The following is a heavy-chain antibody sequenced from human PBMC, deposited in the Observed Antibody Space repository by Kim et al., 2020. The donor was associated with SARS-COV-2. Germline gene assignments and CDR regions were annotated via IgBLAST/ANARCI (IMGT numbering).Heavy chain of an antibody. CDR3: ASTFSFSFCLLGGLPLFDY. CDR1: DGSNF. Sequence: SETLSLTCEAYDGSNFWSWIRQSPGMGLVWIGESSPGGYTHYHPSLRRRFPFGFVRSSNPLSLKLPSFSAAASAVYYCASTFSFSFCLLGGLPLFDYSG. J-gene: IGHJ3*01. CDR2: SSPGGYT. D-gene: IGHD2-15*01. V-gene: IGHV4-34*08.